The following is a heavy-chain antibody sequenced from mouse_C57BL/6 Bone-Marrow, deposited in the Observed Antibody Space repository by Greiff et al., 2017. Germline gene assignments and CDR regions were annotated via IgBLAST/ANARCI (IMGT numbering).Heavy chain of an antibody. CDR3: AVGAPFDY. CDR2: IDPEGGDT. CDR1: GFNFNDYY. D-gene: IGHD1-1*01. V-gene: IGHV14-2*01. Sequence: EVQLKQSGAELVKPGASVKLSCTASGFNFNDYYMHWVKQRTEQGLEWIGRIDPEGGDTKYATKFKGKATITADTSSNTAYLQLSSLTSEDAAVYYCAVGAPFDYWGQGTTLTVSS. J-gene: IGHJ2*01.